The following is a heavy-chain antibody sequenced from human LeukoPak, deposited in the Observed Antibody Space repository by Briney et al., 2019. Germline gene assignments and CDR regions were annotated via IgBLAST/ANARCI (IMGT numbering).Heavy chain of an antibody. D-gene: IGHD5-24*01. CDR2: INAGNGNT. J-gene: IGHJ4*02. Sequence: ASVKVSCKASEYTFTDYVINWVRQAPGQRLEWMGRINAGNGNTRYSQRFQGRVTITRDTSASTAYMELSSLTSEDTAVYYCARGRWSATTASYYLDFWGQGTLVTVSS. CDR3: ARGRWSATTASYYLDF. V-gene: IGHV1-3*01. CDR1: EYTFTDYV.